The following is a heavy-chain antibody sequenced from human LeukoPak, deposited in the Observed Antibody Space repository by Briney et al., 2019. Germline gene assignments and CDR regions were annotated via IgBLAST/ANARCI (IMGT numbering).Heavy chain of an antibody. CDR2: ISSSSSDI. CDR1: GFTFSAFS. D-gene: IGHD6-6*01. Sequence: GGSLRLSCAASGFTFSAFSMNWVRQAPGKGLEWVSAISSSSSDIYYTDSVKGRFTISRDNAKNSLYLQMNSLRVEDTAVYYCARVPSTATRPTWWDYWGQGTLVTVSS. J-gene: IGHJ4*02. CDR3: ARVPSTATRPTWWDY. V-gene: IGHV3-21*01.